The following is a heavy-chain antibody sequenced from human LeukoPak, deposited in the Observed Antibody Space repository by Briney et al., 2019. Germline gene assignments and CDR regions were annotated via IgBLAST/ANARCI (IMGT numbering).Heavy chain of an antibody. CDR1: GFSLSTSGMC. CDR3: ARIRVIEMATSGFDY. V-gene: IGHV2-70*11. J-gene: IGHJ4*02. D-gene: IGHD5-24*01. CDR2: IDWDDDK. Sequence: SGPTLVNPTQTLTLTCTFSGFSLSTSGMCVSWIRQPPGKALEWLARIDWDDDKYYSTSLKTRLTTSKDTSKNQVVLTMTNMDPVDTATYYCARIRVIEMATSGFDYWGQGTLVTVSS.